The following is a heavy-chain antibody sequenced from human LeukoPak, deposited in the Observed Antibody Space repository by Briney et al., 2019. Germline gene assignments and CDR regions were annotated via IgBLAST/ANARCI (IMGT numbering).Heavy chain of an antibody. V-gene: IGHV3-21*01. Sequence: GGSPRLSCAASGFTFSSYSMNWVRQAPGKGLEWVSSISSSSSYIYYADSVKGRFTISRDNAKNSLYLQMNSLRAEDTAVYYCARENTIAFWFDPWGQGTLVTVSS. J-gene: IGHJ5*02. CDR2: ISSSSSYI. D-gene: IGHD3-3*01. CDR3: ARENTIAFWFDP. CDR1: GFTFSSYS.